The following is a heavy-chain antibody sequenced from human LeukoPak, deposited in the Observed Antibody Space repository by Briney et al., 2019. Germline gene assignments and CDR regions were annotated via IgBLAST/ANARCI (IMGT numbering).Heavy chain of an antibody. CDR1: GFTFSSYA. Sequence: QSGGSLRLSCAASGFTFSSYAMSWVRQAPRKGLEWVANIKQDGSEKYYVDSVKGRFTISRDNAKNSLYLQMNSLRAEDTAVYYCSMEGWDYYDSSGYYPYWGQGTLVTVSS. CDR3: SMEGWDYYDSSGYYPY. CDR2: IKQDGSEK. V-gene: IGHV3-7*03. J-gene: IGHJ4*02. D-gene: IGHD3-22*01.